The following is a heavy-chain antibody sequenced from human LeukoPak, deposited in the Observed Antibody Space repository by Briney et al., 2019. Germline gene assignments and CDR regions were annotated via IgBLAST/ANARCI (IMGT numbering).Heavy chain of an antibody. J-gene: IGHJ1*01. CDR2: ISSSGSTI. V-gene: IGHV3-11*01. CDR1: GFTFSDYY. Sequence: PGGSLRLSCAASGFTFSDYYMSWIRQAPGKGLEWVSYISSSGSTIYYADSVKGRFTISRDNAKNSLYLQMNSLRAEDTAVYYCARAYDSSGYYYVTSEYFQHWGQGTLVTVSS. CDR3: ARAYDSSGYYYVTSEYFQH. D-gene: IGHD3-22*01.